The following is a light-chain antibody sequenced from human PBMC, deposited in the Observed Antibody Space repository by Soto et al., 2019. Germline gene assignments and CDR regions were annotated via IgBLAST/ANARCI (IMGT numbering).Light chain of an antibody. CDR1: SSDVGAYKH. Sequence: QSALTQPASVSGSPGQSITISCTGTSSDVGAYKHVSWFQDHPGKAPKLMVYEVSNRPSGVSDRFAGSKSGNTASLTISGLRAEDEADYYCSPYTTSNTLVFGEGTKLTVL. J-gene: IGLJ2*01. V-gene: IGLV2-14*01. CDR3: SPYTTSNTLV. CDR2: EVS.